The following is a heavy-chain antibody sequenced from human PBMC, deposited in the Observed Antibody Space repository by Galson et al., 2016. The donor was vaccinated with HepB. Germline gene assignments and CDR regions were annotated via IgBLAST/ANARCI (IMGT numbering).Heavy chain of an antibody. J-gene: IGHJ4*02. CDR3: ARRPYSYFDDSTSLDS. Sequence: SETLSLTCSVSGGSIGPGAYYWDWIRQSPGKGLEWIGNLYFGGNTYYNPSLRSRATISVDASKNEFSLKLTSVTAADTAVYYCARRPYSYFDDSTSLDSWGQGTLVTVSS. V-gene: IGHV4-39*01. CDR2: LYFGGNT. D-gene: IGHD3-22*01. CDR1: GGSIGPGAYY.